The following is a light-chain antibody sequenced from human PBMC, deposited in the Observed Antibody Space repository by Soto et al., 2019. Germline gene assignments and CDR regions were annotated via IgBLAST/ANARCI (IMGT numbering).Light chain of an antibody. CDR2: GAS. CDR1: QSVSSSY. Sequence: IVLPQSPGTLSLSPGERSTLCCFAIQSVSSSYLAWYQQKPGQAPRLLIYGASSRATGIPDRFSGSGSGTDFTLTISSLEPEDFAVYYCQQRSNWPLSITFGQGTRLEIK. CDR3: QQRSNWPLSIT. V-gene: IGKV3D-20*02. J-gene: IGKJ5*01.